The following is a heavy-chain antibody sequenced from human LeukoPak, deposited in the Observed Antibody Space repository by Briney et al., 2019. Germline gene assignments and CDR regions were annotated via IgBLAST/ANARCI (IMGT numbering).Heavy chain of an antibody. Sequence: GRSLRLSCAASVFTFSSYAMHWVRQAPGKGLEWVAVISYDGSNKYYADSVKGRFTISRDNSKNTLYLQMNSLRAEDTAVYYCARSSGYYLDFDYWGQGTLVTVSS. CDR3: ARSSGYYLDFDY. V-gene: IGHV3-30-3*01. CDR1: VFTFSSYA. CDR2: ISYDGSNK. J-gene: IGHJ4*02. D-gene: IGHD3-22*01.